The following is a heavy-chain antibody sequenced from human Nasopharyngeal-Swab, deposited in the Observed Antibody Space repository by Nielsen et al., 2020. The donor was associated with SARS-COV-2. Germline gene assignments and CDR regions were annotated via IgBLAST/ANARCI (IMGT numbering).Heavy chain of an antibody. CDR3: AKEGGGGNYLYYYYYGMDV. J-gene: IGHJ6*02. CDR2: ISPGSDSM. V-gene: IGHV3-11*01. Sequence: WIRQPPGKGLEWLSYISPGSDSMSYADSVKGRFTISRDNSQNTLFLQMNSLRAEDTAVYYCAKEGGGGNYLYYYYYGMDVWGQGTTVTVSS. D-gene: IGHD1-26*01.